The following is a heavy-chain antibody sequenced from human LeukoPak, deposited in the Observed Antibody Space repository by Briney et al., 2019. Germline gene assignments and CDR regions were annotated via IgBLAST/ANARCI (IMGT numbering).Heavy chain of an antibody. Sequence: SETLSLTCTVSGGSISSSSYYWGWIRQPPGKGLEWIGSIYYSGSTYYNPSLKSRVTISVDTSKNQFSLKLSSVTAADTAVYYCARASLDDYYDSSGYFPPHAFDIWGQGTMVTVSS. D-gene: IGHD3-22*01. CDR2: IYYSGST. V-gene: IGHV4-39*07. CDR1: GGSISSSSYY. J-gene: IGHJ3*02. CDR3: ARASLDDYYDSSGYFPPHAFDI.